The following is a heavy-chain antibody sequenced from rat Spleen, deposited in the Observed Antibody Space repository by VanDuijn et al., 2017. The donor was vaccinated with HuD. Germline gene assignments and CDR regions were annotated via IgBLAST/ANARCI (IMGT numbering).Heavy chain of an antibody. J-gene: IGHJ2*01. V-gene: IGHV5-29*01. CDR3: TSITTVEH. CDR1: GFTFSNYG. D-gene: IGHD1-1*01. Sequence: EVQLVESGGGLVQPGRSLKLSCAASGFTFSNYGMAWVRQAPTKGLEWVATISYYGTTAHYRDSVKGRFTISRDIAKSTLYLQMDSLRSEDTATYYCTSITTVEHWGQGVMVTVSS. CDR2: ISYYGTTA.